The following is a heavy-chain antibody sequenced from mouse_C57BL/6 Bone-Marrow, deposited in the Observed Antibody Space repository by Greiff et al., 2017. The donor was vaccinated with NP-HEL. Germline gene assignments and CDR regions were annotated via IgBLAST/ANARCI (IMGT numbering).Heavy chain of an antibody. D-gene: IGHD2-2*01. CDR2: ISDGGSYT. CDR1: GFTFSSYA. V-gene: IGHV5-4*01. J-gene: IGHJ4*01. CDR3: ARDLVKDAMDY. Sequence: EVKVEESGGGLVKPGGSLKLSCAASGFTFSSYAMSWVRQTPEKRLEWVATISDGGSYTYYPDNVKGRFTISRDNAKNNLYLQMSHLKSEDTAMYYCARDLVKDAMDYWGQGTSVTVSS.